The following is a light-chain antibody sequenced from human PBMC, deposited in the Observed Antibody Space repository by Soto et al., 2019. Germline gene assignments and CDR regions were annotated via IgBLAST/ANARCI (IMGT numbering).Light chain of an antibody. CDR3: QVWDSSTVV. CDR2: RDN. Sequence: SSELTQPLSVSVALGQTARITCGGNNIGTKSVYWYQQKPGQAPVLVIYRDNNRPSGIPERFSGSNSGNTATLTISRAQAGDEADYSCQVWDSSTVVFGGGTKLTVL. J-gene: IGLJ2*01. V-gene: IGLV3-9*01. CDR1: NIGTKS.